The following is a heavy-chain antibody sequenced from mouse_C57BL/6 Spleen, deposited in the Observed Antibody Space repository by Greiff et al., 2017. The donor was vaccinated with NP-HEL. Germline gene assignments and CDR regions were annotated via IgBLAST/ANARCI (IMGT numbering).Heavy chain of an antibody. Sequence: QVQLQQSGAELAKPGASVKLSCKASGYTFTSYWMHWVKQRPGQGLEWIGYINPSSGYTKYNQKFKDKATLTADKSSSTAYMQLSSLTYEDSAVYYCARWDYYGSSSGDYYAMDYWGQGTSVTVSS. V-gene: IGHV1-7*01. CDR1: GYTFTSYW. D-gene: IGHD1-1*01. CDR2: INPSSGYT. CDR3: ARWDYYGSSSGDYYAMDY. J-gene: IGHJ4*01.